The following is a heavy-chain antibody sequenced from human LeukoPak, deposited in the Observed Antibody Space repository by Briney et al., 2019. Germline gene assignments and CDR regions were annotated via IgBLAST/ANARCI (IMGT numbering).Heavy chain of an antibody. CDR3: ARGGQYSGSDPYFDY. D-gene: IGHD1-26*01. CDR2: MNPNSGNT. V-gene: IGHV1-8*03. CDR1: GYTFTSYD. J-gene: IGHJ4*02. Sequence: ASVKVSCKASGYTFTSYDINWVRQATGQGLEWMGWMNPNSGNTGYAQKFQGKVTITRNTSISTAYMELSSLRSEDTAVYYCARGGQYSGSDPYFDYWGQGTLVTVSS.